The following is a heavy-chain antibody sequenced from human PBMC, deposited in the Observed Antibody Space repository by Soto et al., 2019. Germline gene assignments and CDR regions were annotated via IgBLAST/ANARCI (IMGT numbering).Heavy chain of an antibody. Sequence: QVQLVESGGGVVQPGRSLRLSCAASGFTFSSYGMHWVRQAPGKGLEWVAAISYDGSNKYHADSVKGRVTISRDNSKNTLYLQMNSLRAEDTAVYYCANSGIVGGIPDNFFDYWGQGTLVTVSS. CDR2: ISYDGSNK. J-gene: IGHJ4*02. D-gene: IGHD1-26*01. CDR1: GFTFSSYG. V-gene: IGHV3-30*18. CDR3: ANSGIVGGIPDNFFDY.